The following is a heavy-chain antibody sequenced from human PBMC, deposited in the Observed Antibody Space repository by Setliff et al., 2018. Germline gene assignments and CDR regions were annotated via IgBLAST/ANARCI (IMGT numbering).Heavy chain of an antibody. J-gene: IGHJ4*02. CDR3: LRLVRYCTKIACQATSGDEV. D-gene: IGHD2-8*01. CDR2: INNYNFNT. V-gene: IGHV1-18*01. CDR1: GFTFTDYG. Sequence: GASVKVSCKSSGFTFTDYGITWVRQVPGQGLEWMGWINNYNFNTQYAQKFQGRVTVTTDTSTTTAYMELRDLRSDDTAVYYCLRLVRYCTKIACQATSGDEVWGLGTLVTVSS.